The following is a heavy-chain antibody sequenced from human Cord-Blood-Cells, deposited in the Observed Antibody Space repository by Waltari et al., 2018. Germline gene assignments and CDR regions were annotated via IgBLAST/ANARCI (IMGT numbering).Heavy chain of an antibody. CDR3: ARGSTTVTTPLDY. J-gene: IGHJ4*02. V-gene: IGHV3-48*02. Sequence: EVQLVESGGGLVQPGGSLRPSCAASGFTFSSYSMNWVRQAPGKGLEWVSYISSSSSTIYYADSVKGRFTISRDNAKNSLYLQMNSLRDEDTAVYYCARGSTTVTTPLDYWGQGTLVTVSS. D-gene: IGHD4-17*01. CDR1: GFTFSSYS. CDR2: ISSSSSTI.